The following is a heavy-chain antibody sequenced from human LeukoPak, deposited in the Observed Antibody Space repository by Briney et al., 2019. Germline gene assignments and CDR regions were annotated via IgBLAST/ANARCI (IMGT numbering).Heavy chain of an antibody. CDR3: ASVWFGEGSIIYYYYMDV. V-gene: IGHV1-69*05. Sequence: SVKVSCKASGGTFSSYAISWVRQAPGQGLEWMGRIIPIFGTANYAQKFQGRVTITTDESTSTAYMELSSLRPEDTAVYYCASVWFGEGSIIYYYYMDVWGKGTTVTVSS. J-gene: IGHJ6*03. CDR2: IIPIFGTA. CDR1: GGTFSSYA. D-gene: IGHD3-10*01.